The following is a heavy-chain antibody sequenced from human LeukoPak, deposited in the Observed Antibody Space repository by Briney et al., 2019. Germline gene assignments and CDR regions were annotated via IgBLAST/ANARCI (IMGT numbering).Heavy chain of an antibody. CDR2: IYYSGST. CDR1: GGSISSGGYY. CDR3: ARDIDYGDYGGMDV. J-gene: IGHJ6*02. D-gene: IGHD4-17*01. V-gene: IGHV4-31*03. Sequence: PSQTLSLTCTVSGGSISSGGYYWSWIRQHPGKGLEWIGYIYYSGSTYYNPSLKSRVTISVDTSKNQFSLKLSSVTAADTAVYYCARDIDYGDYGGMDVWGQGTTVTVSS.